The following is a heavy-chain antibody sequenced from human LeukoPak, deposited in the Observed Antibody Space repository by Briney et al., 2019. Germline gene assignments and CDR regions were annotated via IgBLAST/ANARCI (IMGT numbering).Heavy chain of an antibody. V-gene: IGHV4-59*01. Sequence: SETLSLTCTVSGSSMTNYYWSWIRQPPGKGLEWIGYIYYSGGTNYNPSLKSRVTISLDTSKNQFSLRLSSVTAADTAVYYCARAKLLPDYWGQGTLVTVSS. CDR3: ARAKLLPDY. CDR1: GSSMTNYY. J-gene: IGHJ4*02. CDR2: IYYSGGT.